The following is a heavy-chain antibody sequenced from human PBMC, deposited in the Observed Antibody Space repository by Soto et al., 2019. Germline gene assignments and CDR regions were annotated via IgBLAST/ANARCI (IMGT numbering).Heavy chain of an antibody. D-gene: IGHD2-2*01. Sequence: QVQLQESGPGLVKPSQTLSLTCTVSGGSISSGGYYWSWIRQHPGKGLEWIGYIYYSGSTYYNPSLKSRVTISVDTSKNQFSLKLSSVTAADTAVYYCARSYIVVVPAAMYAFDIWGQGTMVTVSS. CDR3: ARSYIVVVPAAMYAFDI. CDR1: GGSISSGGYY. J-gene: IGHJ3*02. V-gene: IGHV4-31*03. CDR2: IYYSGST.